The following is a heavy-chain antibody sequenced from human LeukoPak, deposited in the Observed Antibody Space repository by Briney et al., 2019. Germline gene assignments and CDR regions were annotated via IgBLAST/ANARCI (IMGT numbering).Heavy chain of an antibody. V-gene: IGHV3-48*02. Sequence: GGSLRLSCAASGFTFSDYSMNWVRQAPGKGLEWVSHISSSSSSIYYADSVNGRFTISRDNAKNFLSLQMNVPSDETTAFYCCARYNSGILLDYWGEGTLVSVFS. CDR1: GFTFSDYS. CDR3: ARYNSGILLDY. D-gene: IGHD1-1*01. CDR2: ISSSSSSI. J-gene: IGHJ4*02.